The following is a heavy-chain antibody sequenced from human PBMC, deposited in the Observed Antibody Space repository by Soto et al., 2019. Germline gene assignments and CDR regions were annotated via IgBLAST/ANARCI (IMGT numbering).Heavy chain of an antibody. Sequence: ASVKVSCKASGYTFTSYGISWVRQAPGQGLERMGWISAYNGNTNYTQKLQGRVTMTTDTSTSTAYMELRSLRSDDTAVYYCARVLSTMIVVVITTEVEGFDYWGQGTLVTVSS. V-gene: IGHV1-18*01. CDR3: ARVLSTMIVVVITTEVEGFDY. J-gene: IGHJ4*02. CDR2: ISAYNGNT. D-gene: IGHD3-22*01. CDR1: GYTFTSYG.